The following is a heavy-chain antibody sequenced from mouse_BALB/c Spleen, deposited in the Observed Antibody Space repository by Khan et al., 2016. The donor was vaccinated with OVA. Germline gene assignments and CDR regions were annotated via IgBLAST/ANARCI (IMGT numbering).Heavy chain of an antibody. Sequence: EVELVESGGGLVKPGGSLKLSCAASGFTFSTYAMSWIRQTPEKRREWVATINSDGDYTYYPDSVTGRFTISRDNAKNTLYLQMSSLRSEDTAMYYCARSPYGNFAYWGHGTLVTVSA. CDR1: GFTFSTYA. CDR3: ARSPYGNFAY. CDR2: INSDGDYT. V-gene: IGHV5-9-3*01. J-gene: IGHJ3*01. D-gene: IGHD2-1*01.